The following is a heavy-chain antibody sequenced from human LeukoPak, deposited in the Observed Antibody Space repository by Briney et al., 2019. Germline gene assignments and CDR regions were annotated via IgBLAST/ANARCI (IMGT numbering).Heavy chain of an antibody. J-gene: IGHJ4*02. V-gene: IGHV3-30*18. CDR2: ISYDGSNK. Sequence: GGSLRLSCAASGFAFSSYGMHWVRQAAGKELEWVAVISYDGSNKYYADSVKGRFTISRDNSKNTLFLQMNSLRAEDTAVYHCAKRGYCSSASCYTYDYWGQGTLVTVSS. D-gene: IGHD2-2*02. CDR3: AKRGYCSSASCYTYDY. CDR1: GFAFSSYG.